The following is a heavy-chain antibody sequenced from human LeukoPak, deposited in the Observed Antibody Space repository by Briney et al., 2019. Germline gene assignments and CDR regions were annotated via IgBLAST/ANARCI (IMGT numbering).Heavy chain of an antibody. CDR1: GGSFSGYY. D-gene: IGHD3-9*01. CDR2: INHSGST. J-gene: IGHJ3*02. Sequence: SETLSLTCAVYGGSFSGYYWSWIRQPPGKGLEWIGEINHSGSTNYNPSLKSRVTMSVDTSKNQFSLKLSSVTAADTAVYYCARGGWYDILTGYYRDAFDIWGQGTMVTVSS. V-gene: IGHV4-34*01. CDR3: ARGGWYDILTGYYRDAFDI.